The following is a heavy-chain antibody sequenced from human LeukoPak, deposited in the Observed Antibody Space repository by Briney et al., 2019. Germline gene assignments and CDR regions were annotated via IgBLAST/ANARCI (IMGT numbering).Heavy chain of an antibody. CDR2: INYSGST. D-gene: IGHD5-18*01. CDR1: GGSISSYY. V-gene: IGHV4-39*07. CDR3: ASGYSYDLFDY. J-gene: IGHJ4*02. Sequence: KTSETLSLTCTVSGGSISSYYWSWIRQPPGKGLEWIGSINYSGSTYYNPSLKSRVTISVDTSRNQLSLKLSSVAAADTAVYYCASGYSYDLFDYWGQGTLATVSS.